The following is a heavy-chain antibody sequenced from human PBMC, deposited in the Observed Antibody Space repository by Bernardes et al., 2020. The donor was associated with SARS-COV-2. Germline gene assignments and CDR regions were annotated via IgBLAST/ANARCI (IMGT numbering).Heavy chain of an antibody. CDR3: ARGGTYYDFWSGYHHYYYGMDV. V-gene: IGHV3-23*01. CDR1: GFTFSSYA. D-gene: IGHD3-3*01. Sequence: GGSLRLSCAASGFTFSSYAMSWVRQAPGKGLEWVSAISGSGGSTYYADSVKGRFTISRDNAKNSLYLQMNSLRAEDTAVYYCARGGTYYDFWSGYHHYYYGMDVWGQGTTVTVSS. CDR2: ISGSGGST. J-gene: IGHJ6*02.